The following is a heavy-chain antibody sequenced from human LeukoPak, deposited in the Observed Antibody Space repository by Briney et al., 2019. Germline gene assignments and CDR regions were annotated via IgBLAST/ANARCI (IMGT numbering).Heavy chain of an antibody. V-gene: IGHV3-21*04. CDR3: AKAPDITMVRGVIVFYFDY. J-gene: IGHJ4*02. D-gene: IGHD3-10*01. CDR1: GFTFSSYS. CDR2: ISGSSTYI. Sequence: GGSLRLSCAASGFTFSSYSMNWVRQAPGKGLEWVSSISGSSTYIYYADSMKGRVTISRDNAKNSLYLQMNSLRAEDTAVYYCAKAPDITMVRGVIVFYFDYWGQGTLVTVSS.